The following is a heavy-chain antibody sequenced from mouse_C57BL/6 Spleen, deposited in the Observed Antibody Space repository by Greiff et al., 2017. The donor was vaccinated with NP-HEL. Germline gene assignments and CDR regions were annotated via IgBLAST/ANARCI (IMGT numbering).Heavy chain of an antibody. CDR3: ARSSYGSSYAWFAY. CDR1: GYTFTSYT. D-gene: IGHD1-1*01. CDR2: INPSSGYT. Sequence: QVQLQQSGAELARPGASVKMSCKASGYTFTSYTMHWVNQRPGQGLEWIGYINPSSGYTKYNQKFKDKATLTADKSSSTAYMQLSSLTSEDSAVYYCARSSYGSSYAWFAYWGQGTLVTVSA. J-gene: IGHJ3*01. V-gene: IGHV1-4*01.